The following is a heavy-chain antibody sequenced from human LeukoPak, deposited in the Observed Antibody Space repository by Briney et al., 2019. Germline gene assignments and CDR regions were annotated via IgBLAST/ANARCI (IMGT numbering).Heavy chain of an antibody. CDR3: ARASPLLWFGESGDY. D-gene: IGHD3-10*01. J-gene: IGHJ4*02. Sequence: SETLSHTCAVYGGSFIGYYWSWIRQPPGKGLEWIGEINHSGSTNYNPSLKSRVTISVDTSKNQFSLKLSSVTAADTAVYYCARASPLLWFGESGDYWGRGTLVTVSS. CDR2: INHSGST. V-gene: IGHV4-34*01. CDR1: GGSFIGYY.